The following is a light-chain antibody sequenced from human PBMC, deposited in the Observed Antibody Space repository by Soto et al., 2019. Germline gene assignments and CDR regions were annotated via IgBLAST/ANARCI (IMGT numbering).Light chain of an antibody. J-gene: IGLJ2*01. CDR3: SSYSGSDRVL. CDR2: EVT. CDR1: SSDVGAFDY. V-gene: IGLV2-8*01. Sequence: QSVLTQPPSASGSPGQSVSISCTGTSSDVGAFDYVSWYQQHPGKVPKLIIYEVTKRPSGVPDRFSGSKSGNTASLTVSGLQAEDEADYYCSSYSGSDRVLFGGGTKLTVL.